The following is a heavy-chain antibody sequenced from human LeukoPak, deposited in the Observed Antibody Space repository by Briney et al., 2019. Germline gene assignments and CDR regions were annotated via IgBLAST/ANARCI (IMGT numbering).Heavy chain of an antibody. CDR3: ARGRPGATY. CDR1: GGSVSRGSYY. CDR2: IHHRGTT. J-gene: IGHJ4*02. Sequence: SETHPLTCTVSGGSVSRGSYYWIWTRQPPGKGLEGIGYIHHRGTTNYSPSRKSRVTITVDMSKNQFFLNLTSLTAADTAVYYCARGRPGATYWGQGTMLTASS. V-gene: IGHV4-61*01. D-gene: IGHD1-26*01.